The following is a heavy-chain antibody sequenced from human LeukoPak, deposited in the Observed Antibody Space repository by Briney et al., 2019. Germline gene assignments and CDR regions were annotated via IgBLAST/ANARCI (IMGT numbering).Heavy chain of an antibody. CDR3: ASSRYDILTGYYYYYYMDV. V-gene: IGHV3-53*01. D-gene: IGHD3-9*01. Sequence: GGSLRLSCAASGFTVSSNYMSWVRQAPGKGLEWVSVIYSGGSTYYADSVKGRFTISRDNSKNALYLQMNSLRAEGTAVYYCASSRYDILTGYYYYYYMDVWGKGTTVTVSS. CDR1: GFTVSSNY. J-gene: IGHJ6*03. CDR2: IYSGGST.